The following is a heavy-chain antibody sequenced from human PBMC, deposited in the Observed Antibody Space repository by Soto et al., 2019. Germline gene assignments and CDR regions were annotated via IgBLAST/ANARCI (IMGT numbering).Heavy chain of an antibody. CDR1: RGTFTNYA. V-gene: IGHV1-69*01. CDR3: ARDRAGYYSHFVY. CDR2: IMPFFGSG. Sequence: QVYLVQSGAEVKKPGSSVKVSCKALRGTFTNYAFSWVRQAPGQGLEWMGGIMPFFGSGNYAQKFQGRINIPAEESTSSVYLKLTSLRSEDTAVYYCARDRAGYYSHFVYWGQGTLVTVSS. D-gene: IGHD3-22*01. J-gene: IGHJ4*02.